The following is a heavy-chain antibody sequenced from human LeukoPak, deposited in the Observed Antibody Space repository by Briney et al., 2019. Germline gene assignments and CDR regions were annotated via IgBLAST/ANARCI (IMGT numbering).Heavy chain of an antibody. J-gene: IGHJ4*02. Sequence: PGGSLRLSCAASGFTLSSYGMSWVRQAPGKGLEWVSAISGSGGSTYYADLVEGRFTISRDNAKNSLYLQMNSLRAEDTAVYFCARGVGNYRYYFDYWGQGTLVTVSS. CDR1: GFTLSSYG. D-gene: IGHD3-22*01. CDR3: ARGVGNYRYYFDY. V-gene: IGHV3-23*01. CDR2: ISGSGGST.